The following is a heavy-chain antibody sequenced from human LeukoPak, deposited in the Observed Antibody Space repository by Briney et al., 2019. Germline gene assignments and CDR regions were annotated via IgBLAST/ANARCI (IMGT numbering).Heavy chain of an antibody. CDR2: VYSSGST. D-gene: IGHD6-19*01. CDR1: GGSISSGSHY. V-gene: IGHV4-61*02. J-gene: IGHJ4*02. CDR3: AGERGEEYSSGWYKTNFFDN. Sequence: PSETLSLTCTVSGGSISSGSHYWTWIRQPAGKGLEYIGRVYSSGSTDSNPSLRSRLTMSVDTSKNQLSLKLTSVTGADTAVYYCAGERGEEYSSGWYKTNFFDNWGQGIRVTVSS.